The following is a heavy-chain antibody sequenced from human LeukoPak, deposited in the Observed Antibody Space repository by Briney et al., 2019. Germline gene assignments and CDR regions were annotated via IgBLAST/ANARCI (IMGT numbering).Heavy chain of an antibody. CDR3: VKGVPGGYDFCAFDI. J-gene: IGHJ3*02. CDR2: ISGSGGST. D-gene: IGHD3-3*01. CDR1: GFTFSSYA. Sequence: GGSLRLSCAASGFTFSSYAMSWVRQAPGKGLEWVSAISGSGGSTYYADSVKGRFTISRDNSKNTLYLQMNSLRAEATAVYYSVKGVPGGYDFCAFDIWGQGTMVTVSS. V-gene: IGHV3-23*01.